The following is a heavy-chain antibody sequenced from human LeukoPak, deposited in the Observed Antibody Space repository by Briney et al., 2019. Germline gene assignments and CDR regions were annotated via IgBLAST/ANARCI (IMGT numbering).Heavy chain of an antibody. CDR1: GTTLSDLS. D-gene: IGHD5-18*01. CDR3: VTGCTTMAVDY. Sequence: ASVTVSCKVSGTTLSDLSIRWLRQPPGKGLEWLGGSDPEDGERIYAQMFQGRVTMTDDTSIDTAYMELSSLRSEATAVYYCVTGCTTMAVDYWGQGTLVTVSP. J-gene: IGHJ4*02. V-gene: IGHV1-24*01. CDR2: SDPEDGER.